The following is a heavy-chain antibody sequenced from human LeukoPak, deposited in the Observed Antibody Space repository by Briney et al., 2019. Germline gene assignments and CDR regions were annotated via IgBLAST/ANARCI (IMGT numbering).Heavy chain of an antibody. Sequence: SETLSLTCTVSGGSISSYYWSWIRQPPGKGLEWIGYIYYSGSTNYNPSLKSRVTISVDTSKNQFSLKLSSVTAADTAVYYCARALAWGDSWWYYYGMDVWGQGTTVTVS. D-gene: IGHD3/OR15-3a*01. CDR3: ARALAWGDSWWYYYGMDV. CDR1: GGSISSYY. CDR2: IYYSGST. J-gene: IGHJ6*02. V-gene: IGHV4-59*01.